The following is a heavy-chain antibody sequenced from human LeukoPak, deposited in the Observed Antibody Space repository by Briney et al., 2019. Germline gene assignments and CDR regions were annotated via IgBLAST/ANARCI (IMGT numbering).Heavy chain of an antibody. J-gene: IGHJ5*02. CDR2: IYTSGST. D-gene: IGHD2-2*01. Sequence: SETLSLTCTVSGGSISSYYWSWIRQPARKGLEWIGRIYTSGSTNYNPSLKSRVTMSVDTSKNQFSLKLSSVTAADTAVYYCARDSPIVVVPAAFPGFDPWGQGTLVTVSS. CDR1: GGSISSYY. CDR3: ARDSPIVVVPAAFPGFDP. V-gene: IGHV4-4*07.